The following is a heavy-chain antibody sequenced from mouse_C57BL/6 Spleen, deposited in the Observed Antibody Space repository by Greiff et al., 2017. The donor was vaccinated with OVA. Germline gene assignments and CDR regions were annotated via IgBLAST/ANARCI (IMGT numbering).Heavy chain of an antibody. J-gene: IGHJ2*01. V-gene: IGHV1-64*01. CDR3: ARASQTAVGPCFDY. Sequence: QVQLQQPGAELVKPGASVKLSCKASGYTFTSYWMHWVKQRPGQGLEWIGMIPPNSGSTNYNEKFKSKATLTVDKSSSTAYMQLSSLTSEDSAVYYGARASQTAVGPCFDYWGQGTTLTVSA. CDR2: IPPNSGST. CDR1: GYTFTSYW. D-gene: IGHD1-1*01.